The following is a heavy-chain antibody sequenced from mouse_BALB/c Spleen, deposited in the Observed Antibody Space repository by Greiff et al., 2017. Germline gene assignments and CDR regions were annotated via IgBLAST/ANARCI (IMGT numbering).Heavy chain of an antibody. CDR3: ARGGTCDSFDY. CDR1: GYSITSDYA. J-gene: IGHJ2*01. CDR2: ISYSGST. Sequence: DVQLQESGPGLVKPSQSLSLTCTVTGYSITSDYAWNWIRQFPGNKLEWMGYISYSGSTSYNPSLKSRISITRDTSKNQFFLQLNSVTTEDTATYYCARGGTCDSFDYWGQGTTLTVSS. V-gene: IGHV3-2*02.